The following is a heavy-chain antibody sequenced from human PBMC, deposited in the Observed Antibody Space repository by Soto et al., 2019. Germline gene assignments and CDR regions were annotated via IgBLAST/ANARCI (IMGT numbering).Heavy chain of an antibody. CDR3: ARDHYGSGSYYFYYYYGMDV. J-gene: IGHJ6*02. Sequence: QVQLVESGGGVVQPGRSLRLSCAASGFTFSSYAMHWVRQAPGKGLEWVAVISYDGSNKYYADSVKGRFNISRDNSKNPLYLQMNSLRAEDTAVYYCARDHYGSGSYYFYYYYGMDVWGQGTTVTVSS. CDR2: ISYDGSNK. V-gene: IGHV3-30-3*01. D-gene: IGHD3-10*01. CDR1: GFTFSSYA.